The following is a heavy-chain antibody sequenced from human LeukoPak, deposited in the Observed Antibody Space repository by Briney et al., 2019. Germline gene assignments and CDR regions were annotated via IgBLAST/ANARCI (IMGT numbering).Heavy chain of an antibody. D-gene: IGHD2-2*01. Sequence: GGALKISRKGFGYIFPSYWLGWGGQMPGKGRGWVGIIYPGDSDTRYSPSFQGQVTISADKSISTAYLQWSSLKASDTAMYYCARHAGHCSSTSCYYSWFDPWGQGTLVTVSS. CDR3: ARHAGHCSSTSCYYSWFDP. V-gene: IGHV5-51*01. CDR1: GYIFPSYW. CDR2: IYPGDSDT. J-gene: IGHJ5*02.